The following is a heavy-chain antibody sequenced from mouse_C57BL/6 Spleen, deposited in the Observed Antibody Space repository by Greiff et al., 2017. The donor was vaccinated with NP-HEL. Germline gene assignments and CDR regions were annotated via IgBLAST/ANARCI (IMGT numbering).Heavy chain of an antibody. CDR3: AREPDYGSSYGYFDV. J-gene: IGHJ1*03. CDR1: GFTFSDYY. CDR2: INSDGSST. V-gene: IGHV5-16*01. D-gene: IGHD1-1*01. Sequence: EVQVVESEGGLVQPGSSMKLSCTASGFTFSDYYMAWVRQVPEKGLEWVANINSDGSSTYYLHSFKSRFIISRDNAKNILYLQMSILKSEDTATYYCAREPDYGSSYGYFDVWGTGTTVTVSS.